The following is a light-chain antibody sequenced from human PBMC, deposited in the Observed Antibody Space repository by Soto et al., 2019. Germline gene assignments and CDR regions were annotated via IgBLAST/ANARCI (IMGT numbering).Light chain of an antibody. CDR3: SSHAGNNVV. V-gene: IGLV2-8*01. J-gene: IGLJ2*01. Sequence: QSVLTQPPSASGSPGQSVTISCTGSSSDLGGSNFVSWYQQHPGKTPKLLISEVTKRPSGVPDRFSGSKSSNTASLTVSGLQAEDEADYYCSSHAGNNVVFGGGTKLTVL. CDR2: EVT. CDR1: SSDLGGSNF.